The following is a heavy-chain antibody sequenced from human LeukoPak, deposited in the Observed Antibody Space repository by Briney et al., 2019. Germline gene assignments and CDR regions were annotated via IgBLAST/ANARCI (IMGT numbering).Heavy chain of an antibody. J-gene: IGHJ5*02. CDR1: GFTFSSYA. CDR2: ISGSGGST. V-gene: IGHV3-23*01. Sequence: QPGGSLRLSCAASGFTFSSYAMSWVRQAPGKGLEWVSAISGSGGSTYYADSVKGRFTISRDNSKNTLYLQMNSLRAEDTAVYYCARGYCSSTSCPRPNGFDPWRQGTLVTVSS. D-gene: IGHD2-2*01. CDR3: ARGYCSSTSCPRPNGFDP.